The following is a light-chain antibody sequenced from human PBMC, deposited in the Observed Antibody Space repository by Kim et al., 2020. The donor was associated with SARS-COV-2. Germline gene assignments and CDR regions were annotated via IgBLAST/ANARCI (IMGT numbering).Light chain of an antibody. J-gene: IGLJ2*01. V-gene: IGLV3-25*03. CDR2: KDS. CDR3: QSADSSGTYVV. CDR1: QLPKQY. Sequence: SPGQTARLTCSGDQLPKQYAYWYQQKPGQAPVLVIYKDSERPSGIPERFSGSSSGTTVTLTIRGVQAEDEADYYCQSADSSGTYVVFGGGTKLTVL.